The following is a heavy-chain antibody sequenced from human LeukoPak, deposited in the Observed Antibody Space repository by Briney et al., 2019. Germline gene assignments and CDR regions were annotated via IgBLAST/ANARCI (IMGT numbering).Heavy chain of an antibody. V-gene: IGHV3-21*01. CDR1: GFTFSSYS. Sequence: GGSLRLSCAASGFTFSSYSMNWVRQAPGKGLEWVSSISSSSSYIYYADSVKGRFTISRDNAKNSLYLQMNSLRAEDTAVYYCARALIQLWSGIDYWGQGTLVTVSS. J-gene: IGHJ4*02. CDR2: ISSSSSYI. CDR3: ARALIQLWSGIDY. D-gene: IGHD5-18*01.